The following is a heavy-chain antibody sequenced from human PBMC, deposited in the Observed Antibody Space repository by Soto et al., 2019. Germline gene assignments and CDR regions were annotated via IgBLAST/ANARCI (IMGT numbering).Heavy chain of an antibody. Sequence: GGSLRLSCAASGFTFSSYSMNWVRQAPGKGLEWVSSISSSSSYIYYADSVKGRFTISRDNSKNTLYLQMNSLRAEDTAVYYCARRYCTTTSCLPGFDPWGRGTPVTAPQ. CDR1: GFTFSSYS. CDR2: ISSSSSYI. D-gene: IGHD2-2*01. J-gene: IGHJ5*02. CDR3: ARRYCTTTSCLPGFDP. V-gene: IGHV3-21*01.